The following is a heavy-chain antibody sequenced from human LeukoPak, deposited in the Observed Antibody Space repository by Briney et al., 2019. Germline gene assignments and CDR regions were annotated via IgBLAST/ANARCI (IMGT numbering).Heavy chain of an antibody. J-gene: IGHJ4*02. CDR3: ARDPTPYYYGSGSSPGASDY. V-gene: IGHV3-48*01. CDR2: ISSSSSTI. D-gene: IGHD3-10*01. CDR1: GFTFSSYS. Sequence: GGSLRLSCAASGFTFSSYSMNWVRQAPGKGLEWVSYISSSSSTIYYADSVKGRFTISRDNAKNSLYLQMNSLRAEDTAVYYCARDPTPYYYGSGSSPGASDYWGQGTLVTVSS.